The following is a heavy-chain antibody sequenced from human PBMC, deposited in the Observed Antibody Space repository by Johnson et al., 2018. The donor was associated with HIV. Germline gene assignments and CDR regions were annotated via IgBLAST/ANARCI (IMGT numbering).Heavy chain of an antibody. J-gene: IGHJ3*01. Sequence: VQLVESGGGLVQSGGSLRLSCGASGFSVSSNYMSWVRQAPGKGLEWVSVIYNDGNTYYADSVKGRFTISRDNSKNTLYLQMNSLRAEDTAVYYCVRDRSTYSGSYYGWDAFALWGQGTMVTVSS. CDR3: VRDRSTYSGSYYGWDAFAL. D-gene: IGHD1-26*01. V-gene: IGHV3-66*02. CDR2: IYNDGNT. CDR1: GFSVSSNY.